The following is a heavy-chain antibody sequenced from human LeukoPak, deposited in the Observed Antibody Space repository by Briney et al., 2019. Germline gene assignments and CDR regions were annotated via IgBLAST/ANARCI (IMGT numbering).Heavy chain of an antibody. CDR3: TTDQYYDFWSGYVDY. CDR1: GFTFSSYW. J-gene: IGHJ4*02. CDR2: IKSKTDGGTT. D-gene: IGHD3-3*01. V-gene: IGHV3-15*01. Sequence: GGSLRLSCAASGFTFSSYWMSWVRQAPGKGLEWVVRIKSKTDGGTTDYAAPVKGRFTISRDDSKNTLYLQMNSLKTEDTAVYYCTTDQYYDFWSGYVDYWGQGTLVTVSS.